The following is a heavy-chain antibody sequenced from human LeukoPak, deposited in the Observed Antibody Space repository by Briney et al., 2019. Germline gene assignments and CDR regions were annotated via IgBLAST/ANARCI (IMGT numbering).Heavy chain of an antibody. Sequence: SVKVSCKASGGTFSSYAISWVRQAPGQGLGWMGGIIPIFGTANYAQKFQGRVTITADESTSTAYMELSSLRSEDTAVYYCARGVSAGNVLKDYYYYYMDIWGKGTTVTISS. CDR2: IIPIFGTA. CDR1: GGTFSSYA. V-gene: IGHV1-69*13. D-gene: IGHD3-3*01. CDR3: ARGVSAGNVLKDYYYYYMDI. J-gene: IGHJ6*03.